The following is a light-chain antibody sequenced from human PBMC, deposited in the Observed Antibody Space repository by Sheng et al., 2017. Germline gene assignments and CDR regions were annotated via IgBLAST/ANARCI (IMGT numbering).Light chain of an antibody. Sequence: EIVLTQSPGTLSLSPGERATLSCRASQSVSSSYLAWYQQKPGQAPRLLIYGASTRATGIPARFSGSASGTEFTLTISSLQSEDFAVYYCQHYDKWPLPFGGGTKVEIK. V-gene: IGKV3-15*01. CDR1: QSVSSSY. J-gene: IGKJ4*01. CDR3: QHYDKWPLP. CDR2: GAS.